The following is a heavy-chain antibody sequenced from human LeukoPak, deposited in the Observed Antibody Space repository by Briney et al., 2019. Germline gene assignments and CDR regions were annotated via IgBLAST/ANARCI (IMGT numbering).Heavy chain of an antibody. J-gene: IGHJ4*02. CDR3: AGEGKQLFDY. D-gene: IGHD5-18*01. CDR1: GGSISSGSYY. V-gene: IGHV4-61*02. Sequence: SETLSLTCTVSGGSISSGSYYWSWIRQPAGKGLEWIGRIYTSGSTNYNPSLKSRVTISVDTSKNQFSLKLSSVTAADTAGYYCAGEGKQLFDYGAREPLVTFS. CDR2: IYTSGST.